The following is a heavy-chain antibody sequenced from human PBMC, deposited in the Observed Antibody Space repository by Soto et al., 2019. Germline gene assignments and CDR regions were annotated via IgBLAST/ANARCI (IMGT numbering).Heavy chain of an antibody. CDR1: GFTFSSYA. CDR3: ARAFLNDIVVLPVHNWLDP. V-gene: IGHV3-23*01. Sequence: PGGSLRLSCAASGFTFSSYAMSWVRQAPGKGLEWVSGISGGGDTTYYADSVKGRFTISRDNSKNTLNLQMNSLRAEDTAVYYCARAFLNDIVVLPVHNWLDPWGQGTLVTVSS. D-gene: IGHD2-2*01. J-gene: IGHJ5*02. CDR2: ISGGGDTT.